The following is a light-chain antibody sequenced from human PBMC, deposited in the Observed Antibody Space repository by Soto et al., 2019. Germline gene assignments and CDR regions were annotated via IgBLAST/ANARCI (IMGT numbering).Light chain of an antibody. Sequence: DIPMTQSPSSLSASVGDRVTITCRASQSISTYLSWYQQKPGKAPKLLIYGASSVESGVPSRFSGSGSGTDFTLTISSLQPEDFATYYCQQSYSTPPTFGQGTKLEIK. V-gene: IGKV1-39*01. CDR2: GAS. CDR3: QQSYSTPPT. J-gene: IGKJ2*01. CDR1: QSISTY.